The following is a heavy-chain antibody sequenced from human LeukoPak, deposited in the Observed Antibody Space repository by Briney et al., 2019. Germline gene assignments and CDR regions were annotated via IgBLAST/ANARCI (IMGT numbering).Heavy chain of an antibody. CDR3: ARVLIRGQDGGQRWLQFGGMRAFDI. J-gene: IGHJ3*02. CDR1: GFTFSSYS. V-gene: IGHV3-21*06. Sequence: GGSLRLSCEVSGFTFSSYSMTWVRQAPGKGLEWVSSISSSSYIYYADSVKGRFTISRDNAKNSLYLQMNSLRAEDTAVYYCARVLIRGQDGGQRWLQFGGMRAFDIWGQGTMVTVSS. D-gene: IGHD5-24*01. CDR2: ISSSSYI.